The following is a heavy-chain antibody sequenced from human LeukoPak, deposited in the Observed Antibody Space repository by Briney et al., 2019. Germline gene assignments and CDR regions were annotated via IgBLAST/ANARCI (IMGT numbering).Heavy chain of an antibody. CDR2: MYTGGGR. J-gene: IGHJ4*02. D-gene: IGHD2-21*02. V-gene: IGHV3-66*01. CDR1: GFIFSNYY. CDR3: TRGQSYCGADCYSD. Sequence: HPGGSLRLSCAASGFIFSNYYMSWVRQPPGKGLEWVSVMYTGGGRYYGDSVKGRFTISRDNSKNTVFLQMNSLRVEDTALYYCTRGQSYCGADCYSDWGQGTLVTVSS.